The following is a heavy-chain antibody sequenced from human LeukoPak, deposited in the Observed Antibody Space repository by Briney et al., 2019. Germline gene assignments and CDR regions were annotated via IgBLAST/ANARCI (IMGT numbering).Heavy chain of an antibody. CDR1: GFTFSSHW. CDR3: VQEGPRGLAFDV. CDR2: IWYDGGHI. Sequence: GGSLRLSCAASGFTFSSHWMSWVRQAPGKGLEWVAVIWYDGGHIYYGDSVKGRFTISRDNFNNKLYLQMNNLRAEDTAVYYCVQEGPRGLAFDVWGQGTKVTVSS. J-gene: IGHJ3*01. V-gene: IGHV3-33*06.